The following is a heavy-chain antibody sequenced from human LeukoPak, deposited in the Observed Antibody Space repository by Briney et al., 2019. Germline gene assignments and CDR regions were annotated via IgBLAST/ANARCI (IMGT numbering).Heavy chain of an antibody. D-gene: IGHD3-3*01. V-gene: IGHV4-39*07. Sequence: SETLSLTCTVSGGSISSSSYYWGWIRQPPGKGLEWIGSIYYSGSTYYNPSLKSRVTISVDTSKNQFSLKLSSVTAADTAVYYCAREVGITIFGVVITPLYFDYWGQGTLVTVSS. CDR1: GGSISSSSYY. CDR3: AREVGITIFGVVITPLYFDY. J-gene: IGHJ4*02. CDR2: IYYSGST.